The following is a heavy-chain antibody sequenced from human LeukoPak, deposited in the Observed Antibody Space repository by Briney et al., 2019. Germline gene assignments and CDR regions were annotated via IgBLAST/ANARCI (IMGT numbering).Heavy chain of an antibody. D-gene: IGHD2-2*01. CDR3: ARFNAEDQLSLDY. CDR1: GGSISSDGYS. J-gene: IGHJ4*02. CDR2: IFYSGST. Sequence: SETLSLTCTVSGGSISSDGYSWSWIRQRPGTGLEWIGYIFYSGSTFYNPSLKSRGTMSVDTSKNQFSLNLSSVTAADTAVYFCARFNAEDQLSLDYWGQGTLVTVSS. V-gene: IGHV4-31*03.